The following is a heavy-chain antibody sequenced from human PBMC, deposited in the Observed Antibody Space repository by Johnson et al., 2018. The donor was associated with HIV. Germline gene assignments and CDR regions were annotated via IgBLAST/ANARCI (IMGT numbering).Heavy chain of an antibody. CDR2: ISGSCGRT. J-gene: IGHJ3*02. CDR1: GFSVSNNY. D-gene: IGHD6-6*01. CDR3: AKSSSSFGAFDI. Sequence: EVQLVESGGDLVQPGGSLRLSCGASGFSVSNNYMSWVRPAPGKGLAWVSAISGSCGRTYSADSVKGRFTISRANSKNTLYLQMNSLRAEDTAVYYCAKSSSSFGAFDIWGQGTMVTVSS. V-gene: IGHV3-23*04.